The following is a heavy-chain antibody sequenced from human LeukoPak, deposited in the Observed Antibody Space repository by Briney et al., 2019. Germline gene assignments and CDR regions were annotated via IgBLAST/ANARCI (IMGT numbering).Heavy chain of an antibody. CDR1: GYTFTSYG. D-gene: IGHD2-2*01. V-gene: IGHV1-18*01. CDR3: AILYTLSVPAAIDYYYYGMDV. CDR2: ISAYNGNT. Sequence: ASVKVSCKASGYTFTSYGISWVRQAPGQGLEWMGWISAYNGNTNYAQKLQGRVTMTTDTSTSTAYMELRSLRSDDTAVYYCAILYTLSVPAAIDYYYYGMDVWGQGTTVTVSS. J-gene: IGHJ6*02.